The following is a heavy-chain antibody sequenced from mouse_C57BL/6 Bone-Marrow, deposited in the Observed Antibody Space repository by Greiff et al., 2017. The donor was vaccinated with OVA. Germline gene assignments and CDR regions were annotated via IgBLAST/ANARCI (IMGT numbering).Heavy chain of an antibody. V-gene: IGHV2-6-1*01. Sequence: VKLQESGPGLVAPSQSLSITCTVSGFSLTSYGVHWVRQPPGKGLEWLVVIWSDGSTTYNSALKSRLSISKDNSKSQVFLKMDSLQTDATAMYYCARHDSTGMDYWGQGTSVTVSS. CDR2: IWSDGST. J-gene: IGHJ4*01. CDR3: ARHDSTGMDY. D-gene: IGHD1-1*01. CDR1: GFSLTSYG.